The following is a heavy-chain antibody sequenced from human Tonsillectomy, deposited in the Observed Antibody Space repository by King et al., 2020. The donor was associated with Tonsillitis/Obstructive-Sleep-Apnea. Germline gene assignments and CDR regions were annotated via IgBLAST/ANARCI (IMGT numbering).Heavy chain of an antibody. D-gene: IGHD2-15*01. CDR1: GFTFDDYA. J-gene: IGHJ4*02. V-gene: IGHV3-9*01. CDR3: AKAAPPYCSSGRCYSDY. Sequence: DVQLVESGGGLVQPGRSLRLSCAASGFTFDDYAMHWVRQAPGKGLEWVSGISWNSGSITYADSVKGRFTISRDNAKNSLYLQMNSLRADDTALYYCAKAAPPYCSSGRCYSDYWGQGTLVTVSS. CDR2: ISWNSGSI.